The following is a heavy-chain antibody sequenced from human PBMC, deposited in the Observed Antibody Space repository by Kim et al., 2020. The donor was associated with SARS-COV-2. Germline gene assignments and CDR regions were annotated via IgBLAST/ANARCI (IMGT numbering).Heavy chain of an antibody. Sequence: KGRFTIARDNSKNTLYLQMNSLRAEDTAVYYCAKSRLWFGEYLSDYGMDVWGQGTTVTVSS. V-gene: IGHV3-30*02. D-gene: IGHD3-10*01. CDR3: AKSRLWFGEYLSDYGMDV. J-gene: IGHJ6*02.